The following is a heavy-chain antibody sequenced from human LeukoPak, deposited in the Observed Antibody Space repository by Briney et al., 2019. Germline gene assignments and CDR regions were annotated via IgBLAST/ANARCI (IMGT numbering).Heavy chain of an antibody. CDR1: GFSFGDHA. J-gene: IGHJ6*02. D-gene: IGHD3-9*01. V-gene: IGHV3-49*04. CDR3: ARGPIYLWIYYGMDV. CDR2: IRSEAYGQTT. Sequence: GGSLRLSCTASGFSFGDHAMTWVRQAPGKGLEWVSFIRSEAYGQTTEYAASVKERFTISRDNSKGIVYLQMNSLKTEDTAKYYCARGPIYLWIYYGMDVWGQGTTVIVSS.